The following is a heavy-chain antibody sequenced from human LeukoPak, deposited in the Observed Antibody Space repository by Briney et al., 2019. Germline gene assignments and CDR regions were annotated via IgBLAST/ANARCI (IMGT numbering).Heavy chain of an antibody. D-gene: IGHD2-2*01. CDR3: ARVGGVVVPAAIPTDYFDY. CDR1: GGSFSGYY. J-gene: IGHJ4*02. CDR2: INHSGST. Sequence: RSSETLSLTCAVYGGSFSGYYWSWIRQPPGKGLEWIGEINHSGSTNYNPSLKSRVTISVDTSKNQFSLKPSSVTAADTAVYYCARVGGVVVPAAIPTDYFDYWGQGTLVTVSS. V-gene: IGHV4-34*01.